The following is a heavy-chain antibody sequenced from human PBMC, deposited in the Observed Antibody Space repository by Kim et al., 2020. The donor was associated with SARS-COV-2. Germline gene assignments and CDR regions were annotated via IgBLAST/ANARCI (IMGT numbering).Heavy chain of an antibody. CDR3: ARDYSSSSETYYYYGMDV. D-gene: IGHD6-13*01. CDR2: INPNSGGT. J-gene: IGHJ6*02. CDR1: GYTFTGYY. V-gene: IGHV1-2*04. Sequence: ASVKVSCKASGYTFTGYYMHWVRQAPGQGLEWMGWINPNSGGTNYAQKFQGWVTMTRDTSISTAYMELSRLRSDDTAVYYCARDYSSSSETYYYYGMDVWGQGTTVTVSS.